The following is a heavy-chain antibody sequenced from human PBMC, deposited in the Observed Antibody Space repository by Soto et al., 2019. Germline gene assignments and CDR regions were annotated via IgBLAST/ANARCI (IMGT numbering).Heavy chain of an antibody. D-gene: IGHD6-13*01. V-gene: IGHV3-7*01. Sequence: WGSLRLSCAASGSSFSSYWMSWVRQAPGKGLEWVANVKPDGSEKYYVDSVKGRFTISRDNAKNSLYLQMNSLRAEDTAVYYCARDSTSSRWYYYYYYGMDVWGQGTTVPVSS. CDR1: GSSFSSYW. CDR3: ARDSTSSRWYYYYYYGMDV. J-gene: IGHJ6*02. CDR2: VKPDGSEK.